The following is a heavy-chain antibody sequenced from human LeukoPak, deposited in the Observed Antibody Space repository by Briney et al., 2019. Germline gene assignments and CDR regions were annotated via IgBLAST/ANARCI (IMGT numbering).Heavy chain of an antibody. J-gene: IGHJ3*02. Sequence: GRSLRLSCAASGFTFSSYGMHWVRQAPGKGLEWVAVISYDGSNKYYADSVKGRFTISRDNSKNTLYLQMNSLRAEDTAVYYCAKDPHARSSLYYDFWSGYMHAFDIWGQGTVVTVSS. CDR2: ISYDGSNK. CDR1: GFTFSSYG. V-gene: IGHV3-30*18. CDR3: AKDPHARSSLYYDFWSGYMHAFDI. D-gene: IGHD3-3*01.